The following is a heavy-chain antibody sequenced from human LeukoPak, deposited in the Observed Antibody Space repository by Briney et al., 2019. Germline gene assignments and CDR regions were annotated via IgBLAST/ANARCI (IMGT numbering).Heavy chain of an antibody. D-gene: IGHD3-22*01. CDR3: ARSPRIYDSSGYYLVEYFDL. CDR1: GFTVSTNY. V-gene: IGHV3-53*01. J-gene: IGHJ2*01. Sequence: GSLRLSCAASGFTVSTNYMSWVRQAPGKGLEWVSIVYSGGSTSYADSVKGRFTISRDISKNTLFLQMSSLRAEDTAVYYCARSPRIYDSSGYYLVEYFDLWGRGTLVTVSS. CDR2: VYSGGST.